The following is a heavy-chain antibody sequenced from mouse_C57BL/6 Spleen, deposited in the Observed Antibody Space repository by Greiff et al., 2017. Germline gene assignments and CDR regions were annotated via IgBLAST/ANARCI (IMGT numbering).Heavy chain of an antibody. J-gene: IGHJ2*01. CDR1: GFTFSDYG. CDR2: ISSGSSTI. CDR3: ARDYGSSLDY. Sequence: DVKLVESGGGLVKPGGSLKLSCAASGFTFSDYGMHWVRQAPEKGLEWVAYISSGSSTIYYADTVKGRFTISRDNAKNTLFLQMTSLRSEDTAMYYWARDYGSSLDYWGQGTTLTVSS. D-gene: IGHD1-1*01. V-gene: IGHV5-17*01.